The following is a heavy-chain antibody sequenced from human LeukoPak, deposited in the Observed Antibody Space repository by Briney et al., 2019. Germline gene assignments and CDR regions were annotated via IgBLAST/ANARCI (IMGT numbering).Heavy chain of an antibody. CDR1: GGSISSYY. V-gene: IGHV4-59*01. Sequence: SETLSLTCTVSGGSISSYYWSWIRQPPGKGLEWSGYIYYSGSTNYNPSLKSRVTISVDTSKNQSSLKLSSVTAADTAVYYCARDGADGYSYGSFDYWGQGTLVTVSS. CDR2: IYYSGST. J-gene: IGHJ4*02. CDR3: ARDGADGYSYGSFDY. D-gene: IGHD5-18*01.